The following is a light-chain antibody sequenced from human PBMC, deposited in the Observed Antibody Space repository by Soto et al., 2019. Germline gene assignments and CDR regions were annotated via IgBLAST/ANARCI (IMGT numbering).Light chain of an antibody. CDR3: KSYAGSNTYV. J-gene: IGLJ1*01. V-gene: IGLV2-8*01. CDR2: EVV. CDR1: TNDIGVYDF. Sequence: QSVRAQPPCASVSPGQSVTISCTGTTNDIGVYDFVSWYQHHPGKAPRLIIYEVVQRPSGVPDRFSGSKSGNTASLTVSGLQAADEADYFCKSYAGSNTYVFGSGTKVTVL.